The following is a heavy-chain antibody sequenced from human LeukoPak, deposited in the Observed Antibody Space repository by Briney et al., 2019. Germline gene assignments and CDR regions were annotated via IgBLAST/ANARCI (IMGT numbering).Heavy chain of an antibody. V-gene: IGHV3-74*01. J-gene: IGHJ3*02. CDR2: INSDGSST. D-gene: IGHD3-22*01. CDR1: GFTFSSYW. Sequence: PGGSLRLSCAASGFTFSSYWMHWVRQAPGKGLVWVSRINSDGSSTSYADSVKGRFTISRDNAKNTLYLQMNSLRAEDTAVYYCARERSSGYYWDAFDIWGQGTMVTVSS. CDR3: ARERSSGYYWDAFDI.